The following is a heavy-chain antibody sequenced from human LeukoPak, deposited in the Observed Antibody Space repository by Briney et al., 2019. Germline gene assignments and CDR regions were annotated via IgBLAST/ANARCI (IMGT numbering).Heavy chain of an antibody. CDR2: ISGSGGST. D-gene: IGHD4-23*01. CDR1: GFTFSSCA. Sequence: GGSLRLSCAASGFTFSSCAMSWVRQAPGKGLEWVSAISGSGGSTYYADSVKGWFTISRDNSKNTLYLQMNSLRAEDTAVYYCAKHRGYGGNSGYFDYWGQGTLVTVSS. V-gene: IGHV3-23*01. CDR3: AKHRGYGGNSGYFDY. J-gene: IGHJ4*02.